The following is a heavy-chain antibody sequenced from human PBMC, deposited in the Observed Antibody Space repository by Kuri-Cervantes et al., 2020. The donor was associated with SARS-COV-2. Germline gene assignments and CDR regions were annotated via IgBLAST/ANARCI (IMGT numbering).Heavy chain of an antibody. V-gene: IGHV3-30*04. Sequence: GGSPRLSCTASGFTFGDYAMHWVRQAPGKGLEWVAVIAYDGNNKYYADSVKGRFTISRDNSKNTLYLQMNSLRVEDAAVYYCASGSTGWYIDYWGLGTLVTVSS. CDR1: GFTFGDYA. CDR3: ASGSTGWYIDY. D-gene: IGHD6-19*01. CDR2: IAYDGNNK. J-gene: IGHJ4*02.